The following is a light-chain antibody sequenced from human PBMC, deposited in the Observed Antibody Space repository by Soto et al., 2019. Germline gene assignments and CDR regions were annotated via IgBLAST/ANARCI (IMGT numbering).Light chain of an antibody. J-gene: IGLJ3*02. CDR3: CSRV. CDR2: EVT. CDR1: SSDVATYNL. V-gene: IGLV2-23*02. Sequence: QSALTQPASVSGSPGQSITISCTGTSSDVATYNLVSWYQQRPGTAPQLIIYEVTKRPSGVSTRFSGSQSGNTASLTISGFQADDEADYYCCSRVFGGGTKLTVL.